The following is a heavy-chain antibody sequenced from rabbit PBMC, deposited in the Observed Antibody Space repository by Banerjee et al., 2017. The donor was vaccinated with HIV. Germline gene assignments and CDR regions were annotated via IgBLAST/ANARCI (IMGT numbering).Heavy chain of an antibody. CDR3: ARDPYVSSSVIYNL. D-gene: IGHD1-1*01. Sequence: QSLEESGGGLVKPGGTLTLTCTASGIDFSSYYYMCWVRQAPGKGLELIACIDTGDGNTYYASWAKGRFTISKTSSTTVTLQMTSLTAADTATYFCARDPYVSSSVIYNLWGQGTLVTVS. CDR1: GIDFSSYYY. CDR2: IDTGDGNT. J-gene: IGHJ6*01. V-gene: IGHV1S40*01.